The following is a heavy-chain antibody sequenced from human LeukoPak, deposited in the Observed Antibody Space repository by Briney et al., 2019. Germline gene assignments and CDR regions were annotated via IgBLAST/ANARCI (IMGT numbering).Heavy chain of an antibody. J-gene: IGHJ4*02. D-gene: IGHD5/OR15-5a*01. Sequence: ASVKVSCTASGYTFNNYYIHWLRQAPGQGLEWMGWINPNSGGANYAQKFQGRVTMTRDTSISTAYMELSRLRSDDTAVYYCARDQVDIVSYYWGQGTLVTVSS. CDR1: GYTFNNYY. CDR2: INPNSGGA. CDR3: ARDQVDIVSYY. V-gene: IGHV1-2*02.